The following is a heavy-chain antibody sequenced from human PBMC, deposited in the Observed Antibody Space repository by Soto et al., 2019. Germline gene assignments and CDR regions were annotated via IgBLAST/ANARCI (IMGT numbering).Heavy chain of an antibody. J-gene: IGHJ4*02. CDR1: GFTFSSYW. CDR2: INSDGSTT. CDR3: ARVGIGVYHFDY. Sequence: GGSLRLSCAASGFTFSSYWMHWVRQAPGKGLVWVSRINSDGSTTSYADSVKGRFTISRDNAKNTLYLQMNSLRAEDTAVYYCARVGIGVYHFDYCGQGTLVTVSS. V-gene: IGHV3-74*01. D-gene: IGHD3-16*01.